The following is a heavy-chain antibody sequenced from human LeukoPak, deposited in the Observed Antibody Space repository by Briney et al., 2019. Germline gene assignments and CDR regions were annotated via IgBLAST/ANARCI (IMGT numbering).Heavy chain of an antibody. Sequence: PGGSLRLSCAASGFTFDDYGMSWVRHAPGKGLEWVCGINWNGGSTGYADSVKGRFTISRDNAKNSLYLQMNSLRAEDTALYYCAREPMYSSSSRRYYYYYMDVWGKGTTVTVSS. J-gene: IGHJ6*03. V-gene: IGHV3-20*04. D-gene: IGHD6-6*01. CDR3: AREPMYSSSSRRYYYYYMDV. CDR2: INWNGGST. CDR1: GFTFDDYG.